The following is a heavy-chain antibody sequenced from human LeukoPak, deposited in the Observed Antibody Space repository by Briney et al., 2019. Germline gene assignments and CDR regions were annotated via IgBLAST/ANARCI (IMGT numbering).Heavy chain of an antibody. CDR1: GGSISTYF. V-gene: IGHV4-59*01. D-gene: IGHD3-10*01. Sequence: SETLSLTCTVSGGSISTYFWSWIRPPPGMGLEWIGYVYYSERTRYNPSLKSRVTISVDTSRDQFSLRLTSVTAADAAGYYCARSALDTSGSYYNPQPFEYWGQGALVTVPS. CDR2: VYYSERT. CDR3: ARSALDTSGSYYNPQPFEY. J-gene: IGHJ4*02.